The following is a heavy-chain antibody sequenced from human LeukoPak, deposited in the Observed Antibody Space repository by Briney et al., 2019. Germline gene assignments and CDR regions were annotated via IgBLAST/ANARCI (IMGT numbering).Heavy chain of an antibody. D-gene: IGHD3-22*01. CDR1: GFTIISNY. Sequence: GGSLRLSCAASGFTIISNYMSRVRQAPGKGLEGVSVIYSGGSTYYADSVKGRFTISRDNSKNTLYLQMNSLRAEDTAVYYCASQAFPDSSGYYYYGMDVWGQGTTVTVSS. CDR2: IYSGGST. J-gene: IGHJ6*02. CDR3: ASQAFPDSSGYYYYGMDV. V-gene: IGHV3-53*01.